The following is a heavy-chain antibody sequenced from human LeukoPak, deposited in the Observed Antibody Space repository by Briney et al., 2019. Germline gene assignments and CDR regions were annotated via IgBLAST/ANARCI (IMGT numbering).Heavy chain of an antibody. J-gene: IGHJ4*02. CDR1: GGSFSGYY. V-gene: IGHV4-34*01. D-gene: IGHD2-15*01. CDR2: IYYSGIT. CDR3: ASRFCSGGSCRGNFDY. Sequence: KSSETLSLTCAVYGGSFSGYYWSWIRQPPGKGLEWIGSIYYSGITYYTASLKSRVTISVDTSKNQFSLKLTSVTAADTAVYYCASRFCSGGSCRGNFDYWGQGTLVTVSS.